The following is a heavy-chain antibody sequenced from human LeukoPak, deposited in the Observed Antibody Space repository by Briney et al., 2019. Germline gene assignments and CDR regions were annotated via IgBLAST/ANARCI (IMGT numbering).Heavy chain of an antibody. CDR2: IIPIFGTA. V-gene: IGHV1-69*05. J-gene: IGHJ4*02. CDR3: AESTCFLYYFDY. CDR1: GGTFSSCA. D-gene: IGHD3-3*01. Sequence: SVKVSCKASGGTFSSCAISWVRQAPGQGLEWMGGIIPIFGTANYAQKFQGRVTITTDESTSTAYMELSSLRSEDTAVYYCAESTCFLYYFDYWGQGTLVTVSS.